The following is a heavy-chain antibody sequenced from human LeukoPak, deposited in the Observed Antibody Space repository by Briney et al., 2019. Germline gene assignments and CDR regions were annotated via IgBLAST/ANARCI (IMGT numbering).Heavy chain of an antibody. CDR2: IKSKTDGGTT. CDR3: TTPGEGDY. CDR1: GFTFSNAW. Sequence: GGSLRRSCAASGFTFSNAWMSWVRQAPGKGLEWFGRIKSKTDGGTTDYAAPVKGRFTISRDDSKNTLYLQMNSLKTEDTAVYYCTTPGEGDYWGQGTLVTVSS. V-gene: IGHV3-15*01. J-gene: IGHJ4*02.